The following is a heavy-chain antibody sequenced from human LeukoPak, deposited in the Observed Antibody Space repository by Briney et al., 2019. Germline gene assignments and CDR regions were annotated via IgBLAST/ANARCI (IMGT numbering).Heavy chain of an antibody. D-gene: IGHD4-17*01. J-gene: IGHJ5*02. CDR3: ARDFNHYGEVVSRWFDP. V-gene: IGHV3-48*01. CDR1: EFTFSSFA. CDR2: ISGSSGTT. Sequence: QPGGSLRLSCEASEFTFSSFAMNWVRQAPGKGLEWVSYISGSSGTTYYADSVTGRFTVSRDNAKNSLYPQMNSLRAEDTAVYYCARDFNHYGEVVSRWFDPWGQGTLVIVSS.